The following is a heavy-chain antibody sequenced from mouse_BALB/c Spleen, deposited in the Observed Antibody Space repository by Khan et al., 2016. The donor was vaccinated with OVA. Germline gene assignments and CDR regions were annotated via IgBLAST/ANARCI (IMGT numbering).Heavy chain of an antibody. Sequence: QVQLKESGPGLVAPSQSLSITCTVSGFSLTTYGVHWVRQPPGNGLEWLGIIWAGGSTNYNSALMSRLTISKDNSKSQAFLKMHSLQTDDTAMYXYARAWVRSTDSFDYWSQGTTLTVSS. CDR1: GFSLTTYG. V-gene: IGHV2-9*02. D-gene: IGHD3-3*01. CDR2: IWAGGST. J-gene: IGHJ2*01. CDR3: ARAWVRSTDSFDY.